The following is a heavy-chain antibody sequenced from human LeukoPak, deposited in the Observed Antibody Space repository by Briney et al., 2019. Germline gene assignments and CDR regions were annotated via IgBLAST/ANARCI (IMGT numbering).Heavy chain of an antibody. V-gene: IGHV3-74*01. J-gene: IGHJ4*02. CDR2: TNPDGRTT. D-gene: IGHD2-15*01. Sequence: GGSLRLSCAASGFSFSSYWMHWVRQAPGEGLLWVARTNPDGRTTTYADSVKGRFTISRDNANNVLLLQMNSLRVEDTAVYYCARIEDRGAAFDSWGQGTRVTVSS. CDR3: ARIEDRGAAFDS. CDR1: GFSFSSYW.